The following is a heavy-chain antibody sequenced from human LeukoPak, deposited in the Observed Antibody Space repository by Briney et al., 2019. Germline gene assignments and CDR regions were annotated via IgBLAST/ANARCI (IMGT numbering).Heavy chain of an antibody. Sequence: ASVKVSCKASGYTFTSYGISWVRQAPGQGLEWMGWISAYNGNTNYAQKLQGRVTMTTDTSTSTAYMELRSLRSDDTAVYYCASASGSSGAYYCYMDVWGKGTTVTVSS. D-gene: IGHD1-26*01. CDR2: ISAYNGNT. V-gene: IGHV1-18*01. CDR1: GYTFTSYG. CDR3: ASASGSSGAYYCYMDV. J-gene: IGHJ6*03.